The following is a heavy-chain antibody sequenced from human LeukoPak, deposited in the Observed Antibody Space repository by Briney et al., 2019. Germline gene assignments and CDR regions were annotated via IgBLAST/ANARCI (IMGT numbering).Heavy chain of an antibody. CDR1: GFTFSSYS. CDR3: ARAWGYCTNGVCRTDAFDI. Sequence: GGSLRLSRAASGFTFSSYSMNWVRQAPGKGLEWVSYISSRSSTIYYADSVKGRFTISRDNAKNSLYLQMNSLRDEDTAVYYCARAWGYCTNGVCRTDAFDIWGQGTMVTVSS. V-gene: IGHV3-48*02. CDR2: ISSRSSTI. D-gene: IGHD2-8*01. J-gene: IGHJ3*02.